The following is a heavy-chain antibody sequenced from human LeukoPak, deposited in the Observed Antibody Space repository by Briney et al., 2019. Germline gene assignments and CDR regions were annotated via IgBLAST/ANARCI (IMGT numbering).Heavy chain of an antibody. CDR1: GFTFSTYG. CDR3: ARDRGYSSRWNFGKDYYMDV. V-gene: IGHV3-33*01. CDR2: IWYDGSHA. J-gene: IGHJ6*03. D-gene: IGHD6-13*01. Sequence: GGSLRLSCSASGFTFSTYGMNWVRQAPGKGLEWVAVIWYDGSHANYADAVKGRFTISRDNSKNTLYLQMNSPRDEDTAVYYCARDRGYSSRWNFGKDYYMDVWGKGTTVTVSS.